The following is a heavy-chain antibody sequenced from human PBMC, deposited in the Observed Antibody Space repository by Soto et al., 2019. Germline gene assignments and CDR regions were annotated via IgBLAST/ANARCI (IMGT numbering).Heavy chain of an antibody. D-gene: IGHD6-13*01. CDR1: GFTLHDSA. V-gene: IGHV3-9*01. CDR2: ITWNSVNL. Sequence: PGGCLRLSCAASGFTLHDSAMHWVRQAPGMSLEWVSTITWNSVNLAYAASVRGRFRISRGDAKNSLYLQMNSLTTEDTALYFCAKYLLQAAGKIDYWAQGTLVTVSS. CDR3: AKYLLQAAGKIDY. J-gene: IGHJ4*02.